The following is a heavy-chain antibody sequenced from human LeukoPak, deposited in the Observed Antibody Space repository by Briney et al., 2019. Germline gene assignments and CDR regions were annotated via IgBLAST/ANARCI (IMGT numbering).Heavy chain of an antibody. CDR1: GGSISSYY. V-gene: IGHV4-4*07. CDR2: IYTSGST. D-gene: IGHD3-10*01. J-gene: IGHJ4*02. Sequence: TSETLSLTCTVSGGSISSYYWSWIRQPAGKGLEWIGRIYTSGSTNYNPSLKRRVTISVDTSKNQFSLKLSCVTAAHTAVYYCARPRFGANDYWGQGTLVTVSS. CDR3: ARPRFGANDY.